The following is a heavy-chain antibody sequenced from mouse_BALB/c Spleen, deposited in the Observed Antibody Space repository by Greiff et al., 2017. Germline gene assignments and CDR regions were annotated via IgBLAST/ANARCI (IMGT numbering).Heavy chain of an antibody. CDR3: ARMMISTPFAY. CDR2: ISYDGSN. D-gene: IGHD2-3*01. V-gene: IGHV3-6*02. Sequence: EVQLQQSGPGLVKPSQSLSLTCSVTGYSITSGYYWNWIRQFPGNKLEWMGYISYDGSNNYNPSLKNRISITRDTSKNQFFLKLNSVTTEDTATYYCARMMISTPFAYWGQGTLVTVSA. CDR1: GYSITSGYY. J-gene: IGHJ3*01.